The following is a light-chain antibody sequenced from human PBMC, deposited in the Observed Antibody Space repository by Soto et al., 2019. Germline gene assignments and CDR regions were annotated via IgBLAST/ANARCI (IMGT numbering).Light chain of an antibody. CDR1: QTVNTK. Sequence: EMVMTQSPATLSVSPGERATLSCRDSQTVNTKLAWFQQKPGQAPRLLIYGASTRATGIPARFSGSGSGTEFTRTISSLQSDDFVVYYCQQYNKWPLTFGQGTRLEI. CDR3: QQYNKWPLT. J-gene: IGKJ5*01. CDR2: GAS. V-gene: IGKV3-15*01.